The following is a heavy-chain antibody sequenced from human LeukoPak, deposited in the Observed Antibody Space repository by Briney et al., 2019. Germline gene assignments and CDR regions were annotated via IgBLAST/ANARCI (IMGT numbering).Heavy chain of an antibody. CDR3: TTLGYHLDS. V-gene: IGHV3-48*03. J-gene: IGHJ4*02. D-gene: IGHD3-22*01. CDR1: VFDFGAYE. CDR2: FAGIHTTK. Sequence: PGGSLRLSCAASVFDFGAYEMNCVRQAPGKGMVLVAYFAGIHTTKYYADSVRGRFTISRDNAKNSLYLQMNSLRAEDTALYYCTTLGYHLDSWGQGTLVTVSS.